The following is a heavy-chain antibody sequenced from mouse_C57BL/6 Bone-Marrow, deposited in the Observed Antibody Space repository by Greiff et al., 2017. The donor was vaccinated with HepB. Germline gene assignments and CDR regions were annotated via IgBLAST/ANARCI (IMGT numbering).Heavy chain of an antibody. J-gene: IGHJ3*01. CDR1: GFNIKDDY. D-gene: IGHD2-3*01. Sequence: EVQLQQSGAELVRPGASVKLSCTASGFNIKDDYMHWVKQRPEQGLEWIGWIDPENGDTEYASKFQGKATITADTSSNTAYLQLSSLTSEDTAVYYCTTDWLLRGFAYWGKGTLVTVSA. V-gene: IGHV14-4*01. CDR2: IDPENGDT. CDR3: TTDWLLRGFAY.